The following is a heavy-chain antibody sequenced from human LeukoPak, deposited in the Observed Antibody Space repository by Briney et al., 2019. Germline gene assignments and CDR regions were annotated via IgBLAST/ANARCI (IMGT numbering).Heavy chain of an antibody. Sequence: PGGSLRLSCVASGFTFNTYSMNWFRQAPGKGLEWISYISSSSATIYYADSVKGRFTISRDNAKNSLFLQMSSLRVEDTAVYYCARGRDLFDSWGQGTLVIVPS. CDR3: ARGRDLFDS. CDR2: ISSSSATI. J-gene: IGHJ4*02. CDR1: GFTFNTYS. V-gene: IGHV3-48*04.